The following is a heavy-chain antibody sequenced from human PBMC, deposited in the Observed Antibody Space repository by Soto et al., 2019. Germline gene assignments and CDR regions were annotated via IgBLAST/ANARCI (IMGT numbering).Heavy chain of an antibody. D-gene: IGHD3-10*01. J-gene: IGHJ5*02. CDR3: ARRRDWFDP. V-gene: IGHV4-59*08. CDR2: MFSSGYT. CDR1: GDSISGHY. Sequence: PSETLSLTCTVSGDSISGHYWSWIRQPPGKGLEWIGYMFSSGYTNYNPSLKSRVTISVDTSKNQFSLKLSSVTAADTAVYYCARRRDWFDPWGQGTWSPSPQ.